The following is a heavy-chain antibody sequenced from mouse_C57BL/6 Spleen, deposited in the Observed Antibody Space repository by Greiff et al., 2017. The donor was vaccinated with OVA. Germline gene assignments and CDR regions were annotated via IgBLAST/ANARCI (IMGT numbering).Heavy chain of an antibody. D-gene: IGHD1-1*01. CDR1: GYTFTSYW. CDR2: IDPSDSYT. Sequence: QVQLQQPGAELVKPGASVKLSCKASGYTFTSYWMQWVKQRPGQGLEWIGEIDPSDSYTNYNQKFKGKATLTVDTSSSTAYMQLSSLTSEDSAVYYCAGNPHYYGSSYGFAYWGQGTLVTVSA. CDR3: AGNPHYYGSSYGFAY. V-gene: IGHV1-50*01. J-gene: IGHJ3*01.